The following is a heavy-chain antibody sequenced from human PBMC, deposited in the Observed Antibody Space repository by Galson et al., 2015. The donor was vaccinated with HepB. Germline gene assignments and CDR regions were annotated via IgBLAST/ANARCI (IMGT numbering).Heavy chain of an antibody. V-gene: IGHV1-18*04. CDR2: INPDNGNT. Sequence: VKVSCKASGYTFTTYGITYVRQAPGQGLEWVGWINPDNGNTNYAQKLQGRVTMTTDTSTSTAYMELRNLRSDDTAVYYCARGPWFGELTGILVLQHWGQGTLVTVSS. J-gene: IGHJ1*01. D-gene: IGHD3-10*01. CDR3: ARGPWFGELTGILVLQH. CDR1: GYTFTTYG.